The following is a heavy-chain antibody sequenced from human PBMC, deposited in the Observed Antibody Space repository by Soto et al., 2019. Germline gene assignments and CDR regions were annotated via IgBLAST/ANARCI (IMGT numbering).Heavy chain of an antibody. CDR1: GFTFRSYA. CDR2: VSGSGATT. CDR3: ATVGYCSSTSCQTRYYYYGMDV. J-gene: IGHJ6*02. D-gene: IGHD2-2*03. Sequence: GGSLRLSCEASGFTFRSYAMNWVRQTPGKGPEWVSGVSGSGATTYYADSAKGRFTISRDNSKNTLYLQRDSLRAEDTAVYYCATVGYCSSTSCQTRYYYYGMDVWGQGTTVTVSS. V-gene: IGHV3-23*01.